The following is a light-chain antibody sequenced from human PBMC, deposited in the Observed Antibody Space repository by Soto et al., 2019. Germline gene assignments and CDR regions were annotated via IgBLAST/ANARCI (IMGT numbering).Light chain of an antibody. Sequence: DIQMTQSPSSLSSSVGDRVTIICRASQSVSTRLAWDQQNPWKAPKVLIYYASALPRGVPSRFSGSGSGTKFTLTIASLQPDDFATYCCQQYETFSGTFGPGTK. J-gene: IGKJ1*01. V-gene: IGKV1-5*02. CDR3: QQYETFSGT. CDR1: QSVSTR. CDR2: YAS.